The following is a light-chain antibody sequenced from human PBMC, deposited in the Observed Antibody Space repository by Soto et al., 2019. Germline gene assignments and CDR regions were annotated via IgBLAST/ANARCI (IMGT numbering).Light chain of an antibody. Sequence: DIQLTQSPSFLSASVGARVTITCRASQGISSYLAWYDQKPGKAPKLLIYTASTLQSAVPSRFSGSGSGTEFTLTISSLQPEDFATYYCQQLNSYPLTFGGGTKVEIK. J-gene: IGKJ4*01. CDR2: TAS. CDR3: QQLNSYPLT. CDR1: QGISSY. V-gene: IGKV1-9*01.